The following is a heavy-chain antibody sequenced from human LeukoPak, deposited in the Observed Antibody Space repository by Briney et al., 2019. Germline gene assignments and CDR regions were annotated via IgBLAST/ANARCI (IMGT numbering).Heavy chain of an antibody. Sequence: GASVKVSCKASGYTFTSYYMHWVRQAPGQGLEWMGIINPSGGSTSYAQKFQGRVTMTRDTSTSTVYMELSSLRSEDTAVYYCARQAAMTPGNYYGMDVLGKGTTVTVSS. V-gene: IGHV1-46*01. D-gene: IGHD5-18*01. J-gene: IGHJ6*04. CDR3: ARQAAMTPGNYYGMDV. CDR2: INPSGGST. CDR1: GYTFTSYY.